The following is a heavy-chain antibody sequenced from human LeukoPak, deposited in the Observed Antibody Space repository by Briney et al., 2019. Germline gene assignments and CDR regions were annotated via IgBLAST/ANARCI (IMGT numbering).Heavy chain of an antibody. V-gene: IGHV4-34*01. CDR1: GGSFTGYY. Sequence: SETLSLTCAVSGGSFTGYYWSWIRQSPGKGLEWIGEISHAGSTTYNPSLKSRVIISLATSKNHFSLSLTSLTAADTAVYYCARDMTTTPGAYDYWGQGALVAVSS. CDR3: ARDMTTTPGAYDY. D-gene: IGHD4-11*01. J-gene: IGHJ4*02. CDR2: ISHAGST.